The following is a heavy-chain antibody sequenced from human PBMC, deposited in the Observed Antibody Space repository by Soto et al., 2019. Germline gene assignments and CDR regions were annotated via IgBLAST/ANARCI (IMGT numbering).Heavy chain of an antibody. CDR2: IWNDGSNE. CDR1: GFNFSSYG. V-gene: IGHV3-33*01. D-gene: IGHD3-22*01. J-gene: IGHJ4*02. Sequence: AVGPLRLSCEASGFNFSSYGIHWVRQAPGKGLEWVAIIWNDGSNEYYADSVKGRFTISRDNSKNTVYLQVSKLRAEDTAVYFCARDQTDSGGYSDSWGQGTLVTVSS. CDR3: ARDQTDSGGYSDS.